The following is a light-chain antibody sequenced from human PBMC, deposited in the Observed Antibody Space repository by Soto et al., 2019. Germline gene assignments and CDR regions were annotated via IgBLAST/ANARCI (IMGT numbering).Light chain of an antibody. CDR1: QGISSY. J-gene: IGKJ4*01. V-gene: IGKV1-9*01. CDR3: QQLNSYPL. Sequence: DIQLTQSPSFLSASVGDRVTITCRASQGISSYLAWYQQKPGKAPKLPIYAASTLQSGVPSRFSGSGSGTEFTLTISSLQPEDFATYYCQQLNSYPLFGGGTKVEIK. CDR2: AAS.